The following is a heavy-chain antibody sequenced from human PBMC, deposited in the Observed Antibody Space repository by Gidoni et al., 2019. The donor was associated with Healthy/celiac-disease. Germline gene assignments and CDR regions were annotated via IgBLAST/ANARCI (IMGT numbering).Heavy chain of an antibody. Sequence: QVQLVQSGAAVKKPGASVKVSCKASGGTVSSYAISWVRQAPGQGLEWMGGIIPIFGTANYAQKFQGRVTITADESTSTAYMELSSLRSEDTAVYYCARVGADPRSDAFDIWGQGTMVTVSS. V-gene: IGHV1-69*01. CDR3: ARVGADPRSDAFDI. D-gene: IGHD3-3*01. CDR2: IIPIFGTA. J-gene: IGHJ3*02. CDR1: GGTVSSYA.